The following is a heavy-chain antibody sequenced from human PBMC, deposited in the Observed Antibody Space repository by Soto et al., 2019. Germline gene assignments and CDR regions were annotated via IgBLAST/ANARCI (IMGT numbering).Heavy chain of an antibody. CDR2: IRSKAYGGTT. CDR1: GFTFGDYA. CDR3: TRDHYGYCSSTSCSYGMDV. D-gene: IGHD2-2*01. V-gene: IGHV3-49*04. Sequence: LRLSCTASGFTFGDYAMSWVRQAPGKGLEWVGFIRSKAYGGTTEYAASVKGRFTISRDDSKSIAYLQMNSLKTEDTAVYYCTRDHYGYCSSTSCSYGMDVWGQGTTVTVSS. J-gene: IGHJ6*02.